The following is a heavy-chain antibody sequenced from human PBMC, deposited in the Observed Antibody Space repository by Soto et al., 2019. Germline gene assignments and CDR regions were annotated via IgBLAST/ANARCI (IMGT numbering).Heavy chain of an antibody. Sequence: PSETLSLTCTVSGGSISSSSYYWGWIRQPPGKGLEWIGSIYYSGSTYYNPSLKSRVTISVDTSKNQFSLKLRSVTAADTAVYYCAGGATIVTGGYYFDYWGQGTLVTVSS. CDR3: AGGATIVTGGYYFDY. J-gene: IGHJ4*02. D-gene: IGHD1-26*01. CDR2: IYYSGST. V-gene: IGHV4-39*01. CDR1: GGSISSSSYY.